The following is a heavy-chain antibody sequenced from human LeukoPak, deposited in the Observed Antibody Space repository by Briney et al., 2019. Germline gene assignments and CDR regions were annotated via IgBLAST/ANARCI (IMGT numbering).Heavy chain of an antibody. V-gene: IGHV3-21*01. Sequence: PGGSLRLSCAASGFTLSSYSMNWVRQAPGKGLEWVSSITSSSSYIYYADSVKGRFTISRDNARNSVYLQMNSLRAEDTAVYYCARDLKWTYYYDSSGYSVDAFDIWGQGTMVTVSS. CDR3: ARDLKWTYYYDSSGYSVDAFDI. D-gene: IGHD3-22*01. J-gene: IGHJ3*02. CDR1: GFTLSSYS. CDR2: ITSSSSYI.